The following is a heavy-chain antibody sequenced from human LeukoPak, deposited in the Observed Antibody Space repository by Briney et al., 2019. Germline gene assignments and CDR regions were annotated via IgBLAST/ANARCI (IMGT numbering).Heavy chain of an antibody. J-gene: IGHJ3*02. D-gene: IGHD2-2*01. CDR1: GGSLNLHY. V-gene: IGHV4-59*11. CDR2: VYYDGGT. Sequence: PSETLSLTCSVSGGSLNLHYWTWIRQPPGKGLEYIGDVYYDGGTAYAPSLKSRVTMSVDTTKNQVSLRLDSVTAADTAVYYCGRVVPTGRAFDNWGHGTMVTVSS. CDR3: GRVVPTGRAFDN.